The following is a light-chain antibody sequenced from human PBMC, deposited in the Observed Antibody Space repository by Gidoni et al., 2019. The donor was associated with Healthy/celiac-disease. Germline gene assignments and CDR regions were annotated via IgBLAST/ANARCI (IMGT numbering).Light chain of an antibody. CDR3: QQSYSTGVT. CDR2: AAS. V-gene: IGKV1-39*01. CDR1: QSISSY. J-gene: IGKJ3*01. Sequence: DIQMTKSPSSLSASVGDRVTITCRASQSISSYLNWYQQKPGKAPKLRSYAASSLQSGVPSRFSGSGSGTDFTLTISCLQPEDFATYYCQQSYSTGVTFGPGTKVDIK.